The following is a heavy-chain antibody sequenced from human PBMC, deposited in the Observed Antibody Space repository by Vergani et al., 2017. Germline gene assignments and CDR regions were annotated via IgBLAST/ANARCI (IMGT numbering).Heavy chain of an antibody. CDR3: AKDGRENSDYGYFDY. V-gene: IGHV3-30*02. J-gene: IGHJ4*02. CDR2: IGYDGRIK. CDR1: GSSFNTYV. Sequence: QLQLVETGGGVVQPGGSLSLYCATPGSSFNTYVAHWVRQAPGKGLGWVAFIGYDGRIKYNVDSVKGRFTISRDTSKKTLSLQMRSLRADDTAVYYCAKDGRENSDYGYFDYWGQGTLVTVSS. D-gene: IGHD4-17*01.